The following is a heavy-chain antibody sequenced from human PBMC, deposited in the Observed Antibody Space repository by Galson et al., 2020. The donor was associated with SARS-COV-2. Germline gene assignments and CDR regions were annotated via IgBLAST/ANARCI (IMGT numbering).Heavy chain of an antibody. CDR2: ISSGSEYI. CDR1: GFAFNIYS. V-gene: IGHV3-21*01. D-gene: IGHD3-10*02. Sequence: GGSLRLSCAVSGFAFNIYSMNWVRHVPGKGLEWLSGISSGSEYIYYADSVKGRFTISRDNAKNSLYLQMNSLRAEDTAIYYCARDASWAMFAMDVWGQGTAVTVSS. CDR3: ARDASWAMFAMDV. J-gene: IGHJ6*02.